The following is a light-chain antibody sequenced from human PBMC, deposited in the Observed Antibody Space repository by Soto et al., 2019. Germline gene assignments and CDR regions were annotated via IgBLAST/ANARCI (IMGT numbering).Light chain of an antibody. CDR2: QDN. CDR1: MF. J-gene: IGLJ2*01. Sequence: SYELTQPPSVSVSPGQTASITCSGDMFCWYQQKPGQSPVLVIYQDNKRPSGIPERFSGSNSGNTATLTISGTRAMDEADYYCQAWDSSTVVFGGGTKLTVL. CDR3: QAWDSSTVV. V-gene: IGLV3-1*01.